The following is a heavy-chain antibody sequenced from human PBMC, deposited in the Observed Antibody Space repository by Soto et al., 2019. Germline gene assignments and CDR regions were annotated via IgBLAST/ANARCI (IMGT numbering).Heavy chain of an antibody. Sequence: RSETLSLTCSVSGVSIVSGDWWGCVSQSPGRGLEWIGEVYLAHRSYYSPPLKSRVTNSMDEPKNQFSLILTSVTAADAGMYFCTRGFQYWLPTFFWGHGTRVTVSS. CDR1: GVSIVSGDW. J-gene: IGHJ4*01. CDR3: TRGFQYWLPTFF. V-gene: IGHV4-4*02. D-gene: IGHD2-8*02. CDR2: VYLAHRS.